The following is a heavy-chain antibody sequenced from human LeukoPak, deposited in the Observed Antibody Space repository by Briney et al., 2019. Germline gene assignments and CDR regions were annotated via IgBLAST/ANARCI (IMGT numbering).Heavy chain of an antibody. Sequence: SETLSLTCTVSGGSIGSNYWTWIRQPPGKGLEYVGYIYYTGGTNYNPSLKSRVTISVDTSKNQFSLRLSSVTAADTAVYFCAKYGNSGWVIDNWGQGTLVTVSS. J-gene: IGHJ4*02. CDR3: AKYGNSGWVIDN. V-gene: IGHV4-59*08. D-gene: IGHD6-19*01. CDR1: GGSIGSNY. CDR2: IYYTGGT.